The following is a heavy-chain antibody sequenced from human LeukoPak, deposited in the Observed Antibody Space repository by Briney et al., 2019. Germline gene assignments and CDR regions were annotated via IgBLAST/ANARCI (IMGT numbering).Heavy chain of an antibody. V-gene: IGHV4-59*01. J-gene: IGHJ4*02. CDR2: IHYRGST. D-gene: IGHD5-18*01. CDR3: ARSVLGYSYGLHIDY. Sequence: SETLSLTCTVSGGSISSYYWGWIRQSPGEGLEWIGYIHYRGSTNYNPSLKSRVTISVDTSKNQFSLKLSSPTAADTAVYYCARSVLGYSYGLHIDYWGQGTLVTVSS. CDR1: GGSISSYY.